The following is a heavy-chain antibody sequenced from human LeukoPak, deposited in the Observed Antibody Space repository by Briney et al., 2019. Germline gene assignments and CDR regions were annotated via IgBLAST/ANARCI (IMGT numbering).Heavy chain of an antibody. Sequence: GGSLRLSCAASGFTFSSYSMNWVRQAPGKGLEWVSYISSSSTMYYADSAKGRFTISRDNAKNSLYLQVNSLRAEDTAVYYCARAPDYDIGKTTYYFDYWGQGTLVTVSS. J-gene: IGHJ4*02. V-gene: IGHV3-48*04. D-gene: IGHD3-9*01. CDR3: ARAPDYDIGKTTYYFDY. CDR1: GFTFSSYS. CDR2: ISSSSTM.